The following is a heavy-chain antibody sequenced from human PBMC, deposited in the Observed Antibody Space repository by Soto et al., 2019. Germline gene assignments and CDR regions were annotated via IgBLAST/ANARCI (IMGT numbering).Heavy chain of an antibody. D-gene: IGHD6-6*01. J-gene: IGHJ5*02. CDR1: GFTFSSYA. CDR3: ASGGSIAAHRATGLFDP. V-gene: IGHV3-23*01. CDR2: ISGSGGST. Sequence: GGSLRLSCAASGFTFSSYAMSWVRQAPGKGLEWVSAISGSGGSTYYADSVKGRFTISRDNSKNTLYLQMNSRRAEDTAVYYCASGGSIAAHRATGLFDPWGQGTQVTVSS.